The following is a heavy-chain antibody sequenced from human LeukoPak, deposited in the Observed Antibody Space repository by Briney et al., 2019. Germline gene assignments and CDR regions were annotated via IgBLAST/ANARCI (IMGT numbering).Heavy chain of an antibody. V-gene: IGHV3-23*01. CDR2: IRGSGDST. J-gene: IGHJ6*02. D-gene: IGHD3-3*01. CDR1: GFTFSSYA. Sequence: GGSLRLSCAASGFTFSSYAMSWVRQAPGKGLEWVSAIRGSGDSTYYADSVKGRFTISRDNSKNTLYLQMNSLRAEDTAVYYCAREGYDFWSGYHQYYYYGMDVWSQGTTVTVSS. CDR3: AREGYDFWSGYHQYYYYGMDV.